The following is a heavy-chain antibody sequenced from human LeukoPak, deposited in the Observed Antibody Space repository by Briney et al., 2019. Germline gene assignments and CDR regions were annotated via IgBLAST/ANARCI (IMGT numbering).Heavy chain of an antibody. Sequence: PAKLSCLASGGPFSSYAISWVRPAPGQGLEWIRKIILIFGIANYAQRLQERVTNTADEATSTAYMELSSRRSEDTAVYYCARESGCSGGSCYPNWFDPWGQGTLVTVSA. CDR2: IILIFGIA. D-gene: IGHD2-15*01. CDR1: GGPFSSYA. V-gene: IGHV1-69*15. J-gene: IGHJ5*02. CDR3: ARESGCSGGSCYPNWFDP.